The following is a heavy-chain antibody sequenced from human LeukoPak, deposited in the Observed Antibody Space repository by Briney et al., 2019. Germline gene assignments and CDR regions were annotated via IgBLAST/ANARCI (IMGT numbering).Heavy chain of an antibody. J-gene: IGHJ4*02. Sequence: GGSLRLSCAASGFTFSSYGMHWVRQAPGKGLEWVAVISYDGSNKYYADSVKGRFTISRDNSKNTLYLQMNSLRAEDTAVYYCAKDGGYNWGQGTLVTASS. CDR3: AKDGGYN. CDR2: ISYDGSNK. D-gene: IGHD5-12*01. CDR1: GFTFSSYG. V-gene: IGHV3-30*18.